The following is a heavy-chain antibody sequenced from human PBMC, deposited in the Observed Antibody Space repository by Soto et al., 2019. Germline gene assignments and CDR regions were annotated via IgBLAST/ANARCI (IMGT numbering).Heavy chain of an antibody. J-gene: IGHJ1*01. V-gene: IGHV3-23*01. D-gene: IGHD3-22*01. CDR1: GFTFSSYA. CDR3: ARSSGYYQEYFQH. CDR2: ISGSGGST. Sequence: LRLSCAASGFTFSSYAMSWVRQAPGKGLEWVSAISGSGGSTYYADSVKGRFTISRDNSKNTLYLQMNSLRAEDTAVYYCARSSGYYQEYFQHWGQGTLVTVSS.